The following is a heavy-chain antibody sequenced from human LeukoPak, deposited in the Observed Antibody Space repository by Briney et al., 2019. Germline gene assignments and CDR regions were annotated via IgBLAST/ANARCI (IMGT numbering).Heavy chain of an antibody. Sequence: GGSLRLSCAASGFTVSSNYMSWVRQAPGKGLEWVSVIYSGGSTYYAGSVKGRFTISRDNSKNTLYLQMNSLRAEDTAVYYCAREGSRTMVRGVSGNHLDYWGQGTLVTVSS. CDR1: GFTVSSNY. CDR3: AREGSRTMVRGVSGNHLDY. CDR2: IYSGGST. D-gene: IGHD3-10*01. V-gene: IGHV3-66*01. J-gene: IGHJ4*02.